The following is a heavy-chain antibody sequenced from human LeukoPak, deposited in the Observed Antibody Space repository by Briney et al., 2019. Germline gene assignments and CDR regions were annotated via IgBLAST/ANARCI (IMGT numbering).Heavy chain of an antibody. Sequence: GGSLRLSCAASGFTFSDYYMSWVRQAPGKGLEWVSYISRSSTYTNYADSVRGRFTISRDNAKNSLYLQMNSLRAEDTAVYYCARDLYKSYSAYYFDYWGQGTLVTVSS. J-gene: IGHJ4*02. CDR2: ISRSSTYT. V-gene: IGHV3-11*06. D-gene: IGHD4/OR15-4a*01. CDR3: ARDLYKSYSAYYFDY. CDR1: GFTFSDYY.